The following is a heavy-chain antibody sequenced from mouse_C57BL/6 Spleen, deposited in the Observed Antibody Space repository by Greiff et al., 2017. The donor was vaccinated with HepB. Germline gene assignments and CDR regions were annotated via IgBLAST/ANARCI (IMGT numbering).Heavy chain of an antibody. J-gene: IGHJ2*01. D-gene: IGHD3-2*02. CDR2: INPNNGGT. CDR3: ARGEGSSGYDY. Sequence: VQLQQSGPELVKPGASVKIPCKASGYTFTDYNMDWVKQSHGKSLEWIGDINPNNGGTIYNQKFKGKATLTVDKSSSTAYMELRSLTSEDTAVYYCARGEGSSGYDYWGQGTTLTVSS. CDR1: GYTFTDYN. V-gene: IGHV1-18*01.